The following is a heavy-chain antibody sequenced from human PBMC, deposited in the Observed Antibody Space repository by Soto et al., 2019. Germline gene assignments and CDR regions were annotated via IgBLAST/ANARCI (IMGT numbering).Heavy chain of an antibody. CDR1: GGTFSSYA. D-gene: IGHD2-15*01. CDR3: ARVNPPPFCSPGSCYYSYYGMDV. Sequence: SVKVACKASGGTFSSYAISWVRQAPGQGLEWMGGIVPILCTANYGQKLPGRVTITADEYTRTAYMELRSLRSEDTAVYYCARVNPPPFCSPGSCYYSYYGMDVWGQGTTVTVSS. J-gene: IGHJ6*02. CDR2: IVPILCTA. V-gene: IGHV1-69*13.